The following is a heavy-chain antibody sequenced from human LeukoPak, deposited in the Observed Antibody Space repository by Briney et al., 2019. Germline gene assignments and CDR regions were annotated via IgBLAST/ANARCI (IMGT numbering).Heavy chain of an antibody. CDR3: ASGAAAGTFSIGY. V-gene: IGHV1-46*01. J-gene: IGHJ4*02. Sequence: VASVKVSCKASGYTFTSYYMHWVRQAPGQGLEWMGIINPSGGGTSYSQKFQGRVTMTTDTSTSTLYTELSSLRSEDTAVYYCASGAAAGTFSIGYWGQGTLLTVSS. CDR2: INPSGGGT. D-gene: IGHD6-13*01. CDR1: GYTFTSYY.